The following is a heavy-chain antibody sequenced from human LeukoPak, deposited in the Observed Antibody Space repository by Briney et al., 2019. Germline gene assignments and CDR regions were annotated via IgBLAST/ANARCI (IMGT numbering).Heavy chain of an antibody. D-gene: IGHD4-11*01. V-gene: IGHV4-30-2*01. CDR3: ARGDYSKSWFDP. CDR2: IYHSGST. CDR1: GGSISSGGYS. J-gene: IGHJ5*02. Sequence: SETLSLTCAVSGGSISSGGYSWSWIRQPPGKGLEWIGYIYHSGSTYYNPSLKSRVTISVDRSKNQFSLKLSSVTAADTAVYYCARGDYSKSWFDPWGQGTLVTVSS.